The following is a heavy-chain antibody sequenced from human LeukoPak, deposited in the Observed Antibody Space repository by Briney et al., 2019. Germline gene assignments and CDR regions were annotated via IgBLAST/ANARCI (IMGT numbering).Heavy chain of an antibody. D-gene: IGHD3-9*01. CDR2: IYYSGST. CDR1: GGSISSYY. CDR3: AREKYFDPPGAFDI. V-gene: IGHV4-59*01. J-gene: IGHJ3*02. Sequence: SETLSLTCTVSGGSISSYYWSWLRQPPGKGREWIGYIYYSGSTNYNPSLTSRVTISVDTSKNQFSLKLSSVTAADTAVYYCAREKYFDPPGAFDIWGQGTMVTVSS.